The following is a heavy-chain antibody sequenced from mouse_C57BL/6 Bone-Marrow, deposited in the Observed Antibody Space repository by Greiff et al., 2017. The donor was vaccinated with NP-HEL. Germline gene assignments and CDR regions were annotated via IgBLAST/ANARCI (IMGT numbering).Heavy chain of an antibody. CDR3: ARGYYYGSSYWYFDV. CDR1: GFTFSDYY. D-gene: IGHD1-1*01. CDR2: ISNGGGST. J-gene: IGHJ1*03. Sequence: EVKLMESGGGLVQPGGSLKLSCAASGFTFSDYYMYWVRQTPEKRLEWVAYISNGGGSTYYPDTVKGRFTISRDNAKNTLYLQMSRLKSEDTAMYYCARGYYYGSSYWYFDVWGTGTTVTVSS. V-gene: IGHV5-12*01.